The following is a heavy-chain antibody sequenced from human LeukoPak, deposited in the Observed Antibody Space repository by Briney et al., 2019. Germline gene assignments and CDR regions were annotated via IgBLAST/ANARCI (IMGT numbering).Heavy chain of an antibody. J-gene: IGHJ4*02. D-gene: IGHD3-10*01. Sequence: SETLFLTCTVSGGSISSSSYYWGWIRQPPGKGLEWIGSIYYSGSTYYNPSLKSRVTISVDTSKNQFSLKLSSVTAADTAVYYCARSDGSGSSYYWGQETLVTVSS. CDR1: GGSISSSSYY. CDR3: ARSDGSGSSYY. V-gene: IGHV4-39*01. CDR2: IYYSGST.